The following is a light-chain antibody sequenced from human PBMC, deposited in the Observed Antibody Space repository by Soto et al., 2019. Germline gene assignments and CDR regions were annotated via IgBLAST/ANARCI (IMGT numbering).Light chain of an antibody. Sequence: DVVMTQSPLSLPVTPGEPASISCRSSRSLLSSNGYNYLNWYLQKPGQSPQLLIYLGSNRASGVHDRFSGSGSGTDFTLKISRVEAEDVGVYYCAQGLQTTLTFGGGTKVDIK. CDR2: LGS. V-gene: IGKV2-28*01. CDR3: AQGLQTTLT. J-gene: IGKJ4*01. CDR1: RSLLSSNGYNY.